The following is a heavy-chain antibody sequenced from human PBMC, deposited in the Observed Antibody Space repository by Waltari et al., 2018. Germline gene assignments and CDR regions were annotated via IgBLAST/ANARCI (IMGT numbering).Heavy chain of an antibody. Sequence: VQLQQWGAGLLKPSATLSLTCAVSGGSFSGYYCSGIRQPPGKGLAWFGEINHSGSTNYNPSLKRRVTISVDTSKNQFSLKLSSVTAADTAVYYCARGPYGSGSYYRWFDPWGQGTLVTVSS. CDR3: ARGPYGSGSYYRWFDP. CDR2: INHSGST. V-gene: IGHV4-34*01. J-gene: IGHJ5*02. D-gene: IGHD3-10*01. CDR1: GGSFSGYY.